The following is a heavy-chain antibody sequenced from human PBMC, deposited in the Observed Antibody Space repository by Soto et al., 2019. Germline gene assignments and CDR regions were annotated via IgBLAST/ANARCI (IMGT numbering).Heavy chain of an antibody. CDR1: GFTFTSSA. J-gene: IGHJ6*02. CDR2: IVVGSGNT. CDR3: AAEDGSGSYYNGLGYYGMDV. V-gene: IGHV1-58*01. D-gene: IGHD3-10*01. Sequence: SLKVSCKASGFTFTSSAVQWVRQARGQRLEWIGWIVVGSGNTNYAQKFQERVTITRDMSTSTAYMELSSLRSEDTAVYYCAAEDGSGSYYNGLGYYGMDVWGQGTTVTVSS.